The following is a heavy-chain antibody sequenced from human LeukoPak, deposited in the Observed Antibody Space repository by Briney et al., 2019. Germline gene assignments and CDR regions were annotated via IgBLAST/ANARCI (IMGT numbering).Heavy chain of an antibody. Sequence: GGSLRLSCAASGFTFSSYWMHWVRQAPGKGLVWVSRINSDGSTKTYADFVKGRFTISRDNAKNTLYLQMNGLRAEDTAVYYCARSPWGQYNWFDPWGQGTLVTVSS. CDR3: ARSPWGQYNWFDP. V-gene: IGHV3-74*01. D-gene: IGHD3-16*01. J-gene: IGHJ5*02. CDR1: GFTFSSYW. CDR2: INSDGSTK.